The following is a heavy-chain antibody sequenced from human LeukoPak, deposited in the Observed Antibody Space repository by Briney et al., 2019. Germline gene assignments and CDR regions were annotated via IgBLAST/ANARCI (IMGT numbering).Heavy chain of an antibody. V-gene: IGHV1-69*01. J-gene: IGHJ4*02. CDR1: GGTFSSYA. CDR2: IIPIFGTA. CDR3: ARDRDSSSWFGRFDC. Sequence: SVKVSCKASGGTFSSYAISWVRQAPGQGLEWMGGIIPIFGTANYAQKFQGRVTITADESTSTAYMELSSLRSEDTAVYYCARDRDSSSWFGRFDCWGQGTLVTVSS. D-gene: IGHD6-13*01.